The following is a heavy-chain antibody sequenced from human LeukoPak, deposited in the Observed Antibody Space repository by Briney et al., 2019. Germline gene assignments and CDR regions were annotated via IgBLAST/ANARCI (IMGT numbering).Heavy chain of an antibody. V-gene: IGHV4-34*01. CDR3: ASSRIRPLDY. D-gene: IGHD1-14*01. CDR2: INHSGST. Sequence: SETLSLTCAVYGGSFSGYYWSWIRQPPGKGLEWIGEINHSGSTNYNPSLKSRVTISVDTSKNQFSLKLSSVTAADTAAYYCASSRIRPLDYWGQGTLVTVSS. J-gene: IGHJ4*02. CDR1: GGSFSGYY.